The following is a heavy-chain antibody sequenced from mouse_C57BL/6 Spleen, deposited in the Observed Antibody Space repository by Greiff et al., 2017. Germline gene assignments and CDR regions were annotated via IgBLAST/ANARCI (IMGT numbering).Heavy chain of an antibody. CDR2: SNPGSGGT. Sequence: VKLLESGAELVRPGTSVKVSCKASGYAFTNYLIEWVKQRPGQGLEWIGVSNPGSGGTNYNEKFKGKATLTADKSSSTAYMQLSSLTSEDSAVYFCAIWGSGYWGQGTTLTVSS. CDR1: GYAFTNYL. V-gene: IGHV1-54*01. D-gene: IGHD3-2*02. CDR3: AIWGSGY. J-gene: IGHJ2*01.